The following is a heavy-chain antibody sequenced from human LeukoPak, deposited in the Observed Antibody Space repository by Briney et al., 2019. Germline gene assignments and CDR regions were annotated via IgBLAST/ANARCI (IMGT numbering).Heavy chain of an antibody. V-gene: IGHV3-74*01. CDR1: GFTFSSNW. Sequence: RPGGSLRLSCAASGFTFSSNWMHWVRQAPGKGLVWVSRINIDGSSTSYADSVKGRFTISRDNAKNTLYLQMNSLRVEDTAMYYCARVGYSNSWYVDYWGQGTLVTVSS. CDR3: ARVGYSNSWYVDY. D-gene: IGHD2-2*01. CDR2: INIDGSST. J-gene: IGHJ4*02.